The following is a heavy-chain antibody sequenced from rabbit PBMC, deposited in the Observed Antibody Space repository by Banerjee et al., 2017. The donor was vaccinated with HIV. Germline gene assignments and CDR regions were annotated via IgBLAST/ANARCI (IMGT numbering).Heavy chain of an antibody. D-gene: IGHD4-1*01. J-gene: IGHJ4*01. Sequence: QEQLVESGGGLVQPGGSLTLTCTASGFDLSNYGVSWVRQAPGKGLEWIGYIDPIFGSCYYASWVNGRFSISRENTQNTVSLQLNSLTAADTVTYFCARDLAGVIGWNFGWWGQGTLVTVS. CDR1: GFDLSNYG. CDR2: IDPIFGSC. CDR3: ARDLAGVIGWNFGW. V-gene: IGHV1S47*01.